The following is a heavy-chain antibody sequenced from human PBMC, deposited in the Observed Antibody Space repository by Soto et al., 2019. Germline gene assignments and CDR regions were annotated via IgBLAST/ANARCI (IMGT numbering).Heavy chain of an antibody. CDR3: ATVRNDYGDYVGAFDI. CDR2: FDPEDGET. Sequence: AASVKVSCKVSGYTLTELSMHWVRQAPGKGLEWMGGFDPEDGETIYAQKFQGRVTMTEDTSTDTAYMELSSLRSEDTAVYYCATVRNDYGDYVGAFDIWGQGTMVTVSS. CDR1: GYTLTELS. J-gene: IGHJ3*02. V-gene: IGHV1-24*01. D-gene: IGHD4-17*01.